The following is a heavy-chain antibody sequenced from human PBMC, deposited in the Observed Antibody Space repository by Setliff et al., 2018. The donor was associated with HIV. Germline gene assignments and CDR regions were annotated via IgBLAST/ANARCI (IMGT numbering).Heavy chain of an antibody. Sequence: SETLSLTCDVSGFSITSGYYWGWIRQPPGKGLNWIENIYHNGNTNYSPSLKRRVTISVDTSKNQFSLRMSSVTAADTAVYYCASSNYRFVYFDYWGQGTLVTV. D-gene: IGHD1-7*01. J-gene: IGHJ4*02. CDR1: GFSITSGYY. CDR3: ASSNYRFVYFDY. V-gene: IGHV4-38-2*01. CDR2: IYHNGNT.